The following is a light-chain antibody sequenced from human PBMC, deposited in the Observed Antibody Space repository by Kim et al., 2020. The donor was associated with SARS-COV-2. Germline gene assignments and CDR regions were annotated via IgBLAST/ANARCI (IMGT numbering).Light chain of an antibody. CDR1: QSVSSSY. J-gene: IGKJ2*01. V-gene: IGKV3-20*01. CDR2: GAS. Sequence: EIVLTQSPGTLSLSPGERATLSCRASQSVSSSYLAWYQQKPGQAPRLLMYGASTRATGIPDRFSGSGSGTDFTLTISRLEPEDFAVYSCQQYGSSPYTFGQGTKLEI. CDR3: QQYGSSPYT.